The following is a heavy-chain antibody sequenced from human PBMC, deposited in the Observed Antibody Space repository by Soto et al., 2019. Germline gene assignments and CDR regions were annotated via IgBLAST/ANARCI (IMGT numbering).Heavy chain of an antibody. J-gene: IGHJ6*02. Sequence: GWSLRLSGASSGFTFSSYSMDWVRQAPVKGLDWVSSISSSSSYIYYSDSVKGRFTISRDNAKNSLYPQMNSLRAEDTAVYYCARVNEMVRGVPDYYYGMDVWGQGTTVTVSS. CDR1: GFTFSSYS. CDR3: ARVNEMVRGVPDYYYGMDV. CDR2: ISSSSSYI. D-gene: IGHD3-10*01. V-gene: IGHV3-21*01.